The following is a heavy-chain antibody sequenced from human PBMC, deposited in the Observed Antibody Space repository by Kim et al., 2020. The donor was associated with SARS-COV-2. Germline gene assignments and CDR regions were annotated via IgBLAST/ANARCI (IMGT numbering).Heavy chain of an antibody. J-gene: IGHJ4*02. V-gene: IGHV4-39*01. CDR2: IYYSGST. CDR3: ARRKTAAEDY. D-gene: IGHD6-13*01. CDR1: GGSISGSSYY. Sequence: SETLSLTCTVSGGSISGSSYYWDWIRQPPGKGLEWIGSIYYSGSTYYNPSLKSRVTISVDTSKNQFSLKLTSVTAADTAVYYCARRKTAAEDYWGQGTLVTASS.